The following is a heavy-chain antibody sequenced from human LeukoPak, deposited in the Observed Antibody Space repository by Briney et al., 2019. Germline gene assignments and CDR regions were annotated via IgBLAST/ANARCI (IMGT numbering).Heavy chain of an antibody. D-gene: IGHD1-26*01. J-gene: IGHJ6*02. CDR3: ARSAGMGPSEIINYYYYGMDV. CDR2: INPNSGGT. CDR1: GYTFTGYY. V-gene: IGHV1-2*02. Sequence: AASVKVSCTASGYTFTGYYMHWVRQAPGQGLEWMGWINPNSGGTNYAQKFQGRVTMTRDTSISTVYMELSRLRSDDTAVYYCARSAGMGPSEIINYYYYGMDVWGQGTTVTVSS.